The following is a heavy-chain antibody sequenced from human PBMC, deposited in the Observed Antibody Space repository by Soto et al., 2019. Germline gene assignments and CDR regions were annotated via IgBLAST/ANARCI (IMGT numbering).Heavy chain of an antibody. CDR1: GYSFTNYW. CDR2: VHPDDSDT. D-gene: IGHD3-3*02. V-gene: IGHV5-51*01. J-gene: IGHJ6*02. Sequence: GESLKISCKGSGYSFTNYWIGWVRQLPGKGLEWMGLVHPDDSDTRYSPSFEGQVTMSADKSIDTAYLQWSSLKASDTAMYYCARRSIRLGLDVWGQGTTVTVSS. CDR3: ARRSIRLGLDV.